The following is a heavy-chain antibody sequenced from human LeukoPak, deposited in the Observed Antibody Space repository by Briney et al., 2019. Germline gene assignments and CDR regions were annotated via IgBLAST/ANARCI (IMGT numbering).Heavy chain of an antibody. V-gene: IGHV1-18*01. J-gene: IGHJ4*02. Sequence: ASVKVSCKASGYTFTSYGISWVRQAPGQGLEWMGWISAYNGNTNYAQKLQGRVTMTTDTSASTAYMELRSLRSDDTAVYYYARMAVGASPFDYWGQGTLVTVSS. CDR1: GYTFTSYG. D-gene: IGHD1-26*01. CDR3: ARMAVGASPFDY. CDR2: ISAYNGNT.